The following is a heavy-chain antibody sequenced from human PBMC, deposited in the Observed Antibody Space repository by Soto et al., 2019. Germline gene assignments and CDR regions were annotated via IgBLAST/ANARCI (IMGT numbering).Heavy chain of an antibody. J-gene: IGHJ4*02. CDR1: GGSISISSYY. CDR2: IYSTGRT. V-gene: IGHV4-39*01. Sequence: SETLSLTFTVSGGSISISSYYWGWIRQPPGKALEWLGSIYSTGRTYYNTSPKTRVTISVDTSKNQFSLNPSSVTAEEKAVYYCASVYSNYPDYWGQGTLVTVSS. CDR3: ASVYSNYPDY. D-gene: IGHD4-4*01.